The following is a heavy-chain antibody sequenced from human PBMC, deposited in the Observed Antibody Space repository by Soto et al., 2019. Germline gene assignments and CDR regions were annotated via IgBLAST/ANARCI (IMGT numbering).Heavy chain of an antibody. J-gene: IGHJ4*02. Sequence: HPGGSLRLSCAASGFTFSSYAMSWVRQAPGKGLEWVSAISGSGGSTYYADSVKGRFTISRDNSKNTLYLQMNSLRAEDTAVYYCAAEVVIIPDPYYFDYWGQGTLVTVSS. D-gene: IGHD3-3*01. CDR3: AAEVVIIPDPYYFDY. CDR1: GFTFSSYA. CDR2: ISGSGGST. V-gene: IGHV3-23*01.